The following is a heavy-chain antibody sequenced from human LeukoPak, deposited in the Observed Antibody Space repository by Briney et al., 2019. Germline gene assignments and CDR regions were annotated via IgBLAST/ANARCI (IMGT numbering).Heavy chain of an antibody. CDR2: ISSSSRYI. CDR3: ARDRHQRFGELFP. Sequence: KPGASLSLSCAASGFSFSCYSMNWVRQAPGKGLELVSFISSSSRYIYRAASEKGVFTISSENAKNALYQQRNSLSAEDSAVYYWARDRHQRFGELFPWGQGTRVTVSS. J-gene: IGHJ4*02. V-gene: IGHV3-21*01. CDR1: GFSFSCYS. D-gene: IGHD3-10*01.